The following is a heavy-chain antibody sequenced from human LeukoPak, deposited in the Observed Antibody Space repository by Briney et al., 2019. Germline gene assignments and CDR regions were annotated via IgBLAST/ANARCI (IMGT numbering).Heavy chain of an antibody. CDR3: ERGGTQDYGSGSYRYYYYGMDV. Sequence: NPSETLSLTCTVAGGSISSSIYYWGWIRQPPRKWLEWIGSIYYSGSAYYNPSLKGRVIISIDTTKNQFSLRVSSVTAADTAVYYCERGGTQDYGSGSYRYYYYGMDVWGQGTTVTVSS. J-gene: IGHJ6*02. CDR1: GGSISSSIYY. V-gene: IGHV4-39*01. D-gene: IGHD3-10*01. CDR2: IYYSGSA.